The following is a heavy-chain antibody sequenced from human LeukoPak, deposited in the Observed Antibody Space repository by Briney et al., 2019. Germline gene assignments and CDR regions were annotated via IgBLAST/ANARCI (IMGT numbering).Heavy chain of an antibody. CDR3: ARGEVAFDI. V-gene: IGHV1-69*06. Sequence: ASVKVSCKASGGTFSSYAISWVRQAPGQGLEWMGGIIPIFGTANYAQKFQGRVTITADKSTSTAYMELRSLRSDDTAVYYCARGEVAFDIWGQGTMVTVSS. CDR1: GGTFSSYA. D-gene: IGHD1-26*01. CDR2: IIPIFGTA. J-gene: IGHJ3*02.